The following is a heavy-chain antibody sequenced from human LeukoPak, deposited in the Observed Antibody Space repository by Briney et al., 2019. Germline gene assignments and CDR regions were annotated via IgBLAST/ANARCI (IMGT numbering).Heavy chain of an antibody. CDR1: GFTFSSYG. D-gene: IGHD3-10*01. V-gene: IGHV3-30*02. CDR2: IRYDGSNK. Sequence: GGSLRLSCAASGFTFSSYGMHWVRQAPGKGLEWVAFIRYDGSNKYYADSVKGRFTISRDNSKNTLYLQMNSLRAEDTAVYYCANQGNYYGSGSYYNGDGYWGQGTLVTVSS. J-gene: IGHJ4*02. CDR3: ANQGNYYGSGSYYNGDGY.